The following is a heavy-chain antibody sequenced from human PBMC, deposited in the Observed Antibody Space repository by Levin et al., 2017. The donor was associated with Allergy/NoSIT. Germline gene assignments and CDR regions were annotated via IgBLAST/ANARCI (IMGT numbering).Heavy chain of an antibody. D-gene: IGHD3-22*01. V-gene: IGHV3-30*04. CDR3: ARKRGPRYYDSSGYYDF. CDR1: GFTLSTYD. Sequence: QRGESLKISCGAAGFTLSTYDIHWVRQAPGKGLEWVAVISYDGRTKSYADSVKGRFTISRDNSKDTVSLQMNNLRPEDTAMNHCARKRGPRYYDSSGYYDFWGQGTLVTVSS. CDR2: ISYDGRTK. J-gene: IGHJ4*02.